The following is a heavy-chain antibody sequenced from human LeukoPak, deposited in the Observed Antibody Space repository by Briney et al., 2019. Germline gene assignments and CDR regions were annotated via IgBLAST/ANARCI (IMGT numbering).Heavy chain of an antibody. J-gene: IGHJ4*02. CDR3: ARDPWFRGSSDY. V-gene: IGHV4-39*02. D-gene: IGHD1-26*01. CDR1: GGSISSSSYY. Sequence: SETLSLTCTVSGGSISSSSYYWGWIRRPPGKGLEWIGSIYYSGSTYYNPSLKSRVTISVDTSKNQFSLKLSSVTAADTAVYYCARDPWFRGSSDYWGQGTLVTVSS. CDR2: IYYSGST.